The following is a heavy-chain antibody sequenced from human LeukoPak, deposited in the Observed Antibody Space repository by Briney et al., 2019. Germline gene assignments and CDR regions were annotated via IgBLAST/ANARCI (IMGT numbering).Heavy chain of an antibody. CDR2: ISGSGGST. CDR1: GFTFSSYV. V-gene: IGHV3-23*01. D-gene: IGHD3-3*01. J-gene: IGHJ4*02. CDR3: AKRSGSYDFWSGPIDFDY. Sequence: PGGSLRLSCAASGFTFSSYVMSWVRQAPGKGLEWVSAISGSGGSTYYADSVKGRFTISRDNSKNTLYLQMNSLRAEDTAVYYCAKRSGSYDFWSGPIDFDYWGQGTLVTVSS.